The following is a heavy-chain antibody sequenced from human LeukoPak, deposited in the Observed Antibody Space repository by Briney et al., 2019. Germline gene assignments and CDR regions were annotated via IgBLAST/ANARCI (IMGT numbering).Heavy chain of an antibody. Sequence: KPSETLSLTCAVYGGSFSGYYWSWIRQPPGKGLEWIGEINHSGSTNYNPSLKSRVTISVDTSKNQFSLKLSSVTAADTAVYYCARRGYSYGYVWGQGTLVTVSS. V-gene: IGHV4-34*01. J-gene: IGHJ4*02. D-gene: IGHD5-18*01. CDR1: GGSFSGYY. CDR2: INHSGST. CDR3: ARRGYSYGYV.